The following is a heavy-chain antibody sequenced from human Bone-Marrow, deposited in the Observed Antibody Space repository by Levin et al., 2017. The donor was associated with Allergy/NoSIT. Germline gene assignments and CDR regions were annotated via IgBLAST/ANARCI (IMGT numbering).Heavy chain of an antibody. V-gene: IGHV3-53*01. J-gene: IGHJ4*02. CDR2: IYSGGST. D-gene: IGHD3-10*01. CDR3: ARGWFGELLSH. Sequence: LSLTCAASGFPLSSNYMSWVRQAPGKGPEWVSVIYSGGSTYYADSVKGRFTISRDNSKNTLYLQMNSLRAEDTAVYYCARGWFGELLSHWGQGTLVTVSS. CDR1: GFPLSSNY.